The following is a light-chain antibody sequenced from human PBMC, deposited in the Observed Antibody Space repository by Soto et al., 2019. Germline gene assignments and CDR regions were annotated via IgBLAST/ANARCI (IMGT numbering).Light chain of an antibody. CDR1: QSITGY. CDR3: QQSQNIHYT. Sequence: DIPMTQSPSSLSASVGDRVMITCRASQSITGYLNWYQQKPGKAPKLLIYAASNLQSGVPSRFSGSVSGTDFTITISSLQPEDFATYFCQQSQNIHYTFGQGTKLEIK. J-gene: IGKJ2*01. V-gene: IGKV1-39*01. CDR2: AAS.